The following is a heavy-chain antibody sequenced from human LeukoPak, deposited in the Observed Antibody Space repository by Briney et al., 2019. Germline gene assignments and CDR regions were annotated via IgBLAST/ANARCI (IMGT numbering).Heavy chain of an antibody. CDR2: ISTDGSIT. D-gene: IGHD6-19*01. Sequence: TGGSLRLSCAASGFTFSSYWMHWVRQAPGEGLVWVSRISTDGSITSYADSVKGRFTISRDNAKNSLYLQVNSLRAEDTAVYYCARDRSSGWFDYWGQGTLVTVSS. J-gene: IGHJ4*02. CDR3: ARDRSSGWFDY. CDR1: GFTFSSYW. V-gene: IGHV3-74*01.